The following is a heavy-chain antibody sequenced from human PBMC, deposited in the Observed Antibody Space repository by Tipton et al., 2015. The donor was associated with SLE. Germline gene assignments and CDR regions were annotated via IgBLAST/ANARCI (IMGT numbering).Heavy chain of an antibody. D-gene: IGHD3-10*01. J-gene: IGHJ4*02. CDR1: GFTFSNYE. V-gene: IGHV3-48*03. Sequence: GSLRLSCAAFGFTFSNYEMNWVRQAPGKGLEWVSYISSSGSTIYYADSVEGRFITSRDNANNSLSLQMNNLRAEDTAVYYCVRDRAMSYYFDSWGQGTLVTVSS. CDR3: VRDRAMSYYFDS. CDR2: ISSSGSTI.